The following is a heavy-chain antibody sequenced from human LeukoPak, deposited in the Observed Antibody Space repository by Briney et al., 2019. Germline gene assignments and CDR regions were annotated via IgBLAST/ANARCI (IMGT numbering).Heavy chain of an antibody. J-gene: IGHJ4*02. D-gene: IGHD3-10*01. Sequence: GGSLRLSCSASGFTFSSYGMQWVRQAPGKGLEYVSAISSDGGGAYYPDSVKGRFTISRDNSKNTLYLQMTSLRPEDTAVYYCGRRAAPWFGEEVDFWGQGTLVTVSS. CDR2: ISSDGGGA. CDR3: GRRAAPWFGEEVDF. CDR1: GFTFSSYG. V-gene: IGHV3-64D*06.